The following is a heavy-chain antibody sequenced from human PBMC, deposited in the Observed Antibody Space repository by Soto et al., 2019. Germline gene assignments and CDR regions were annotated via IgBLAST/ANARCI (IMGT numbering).Heavy chain of an antibody. CDR2: IIPIFGTA. CDR1: GGTFSSYT. J-gene: IGHJ2*01. CDR3: ARGNHRWLQLWYFDL. Sequence: QVQLVQSGAEVKNPGSSVTVSCKASGGTFSSYTISWVRQAPGQGLEWMGGIIPIFGTANYAQKFQGRVTITADESTSTAYMELSSLRSEDTAVYYCARGNHRWLQLWYFDLCGRGTLVSVSS. V-gene: IGHV1-69*12. D-gene: IGHD5-12*01.